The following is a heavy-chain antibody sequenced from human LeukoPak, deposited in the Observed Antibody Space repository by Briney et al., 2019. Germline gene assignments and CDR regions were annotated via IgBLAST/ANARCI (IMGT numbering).Heavy chain of an antibody. J-gene: IGHJ4*02. V-gene: IGHV3-23*01. D-gene: IGHD3-16*01. Sequence: GGSLRLSCAASGFTFSSYAMSWVRQAPGKGLEWVSAISGSGGSTYYADSVKGRFTISRGNSKNTLYLQMNSLRAEDTVVYYCAKMGPDYGGFDYWGQGTLVTVSS. CDR2: ISGSGGST. CDR3: AKMGPDYGGFDY. CDR1: GFTFSSYA.